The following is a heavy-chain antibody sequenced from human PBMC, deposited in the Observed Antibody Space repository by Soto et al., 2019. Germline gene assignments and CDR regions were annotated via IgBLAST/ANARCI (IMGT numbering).Heavy chain of an antibody. CDR1: GYTCTSYA. CDR2: INAGNGNT. CDR3: ARSFSGGDADWFDP. D-gene: IGHD2-21*02. V-gene: IGHV1-3*01. Sequence: QVQLVQSGAEVKKPGASVKVSCKASGYTCTSYALHWVRQAPGQRLEWMGWINAGNGNTKYSQKFQGRVTITRDTSASTAYMELSSLRSEDTAVYYWARSFSGGDADWFDPWGQGTLVTVSS. J-gene: IGHJ5*02.